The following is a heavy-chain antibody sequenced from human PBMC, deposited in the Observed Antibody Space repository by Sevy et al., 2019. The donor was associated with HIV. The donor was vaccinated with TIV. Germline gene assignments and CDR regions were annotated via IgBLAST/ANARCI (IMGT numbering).Heavy chain of an antibody. J-gene: IGHJ3*02. V-gene: IGHV4-34*01. CDR3: ARHCSGTSCSHAFDI. Sequence: SETLSLTCAVYGGSFSGYCWSWIRQPPGKGLEWIGVINHSGGTNYNPSLKSRVTISVDTSKNQFSLKLSSVTAADTAVYYCARHCSGTSCSHAFDIWGQGTMVTVSS. CDR1: GGSFSGYC. CDR2: INHSGGT. D-gene: IGHD2-2*01.